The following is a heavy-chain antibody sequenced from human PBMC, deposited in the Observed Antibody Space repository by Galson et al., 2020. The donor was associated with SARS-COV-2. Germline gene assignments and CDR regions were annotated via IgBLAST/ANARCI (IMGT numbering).Heavy chain of an antibody. CDR3: VGVAANSWYFDF. CDR1: GYSITYGFY. Sequence: ASETLSLTCAVSGYSITYGFYWGWIRQPPGKGLEWIGSIYHSGSTFYNPSLQSRVVISVDTSKNEFSLKLNSVTAADKAVYYCVGVAANSWYFDFWGRGTLVTVSS. J-gene: IGHJ2*01. D-gene: IGHD6-19*01. V-gene: IGHV4-38-2*01. CDR2: IYHSGST.